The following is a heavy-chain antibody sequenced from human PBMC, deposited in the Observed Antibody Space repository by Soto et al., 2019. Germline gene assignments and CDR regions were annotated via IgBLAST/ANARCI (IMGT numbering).Heavy chain of an antibody. CDR3: ARHPGYCSGSNCYGYYTMDV. CDR2: MYYGVNT. Sequence: LSCTVSSPCINRNRFSCALLRQHTGMGFEWIGTMYYGVNTYYNPSLESRVTISVDTSKNQFSLELSSVTAADTAVYSCARHPGYCSGSNCYGYYTMDVWGQGTTVT. J-gene: IGHJ6*02. CDR1: SPCINRNRFS. D-gene: IGHD2-2*01. V-gene: IGHV4-39*01.